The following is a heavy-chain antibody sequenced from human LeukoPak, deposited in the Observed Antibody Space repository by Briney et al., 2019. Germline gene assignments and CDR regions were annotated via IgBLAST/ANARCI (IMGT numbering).Heavy chain of an antibody. V-gene: IGHV4-34*01. CDR1: GGSISSYY. Sequence: PSETLSLTCTVSGGSISSYYWSWIRQPPGKGLEWIGEINHSGSTNYNPSLKSRVTISVDTSKNQFSLKLSSVTAADTAVYYCACRYCTNGVCYLGFDYWGQGTLVTVSS. CDR2: INHSGST. CDR3: ACRYCTNGVCYLGFDY. D-gene: IGHD2-8*01. J-gene: IGHJ4*02.